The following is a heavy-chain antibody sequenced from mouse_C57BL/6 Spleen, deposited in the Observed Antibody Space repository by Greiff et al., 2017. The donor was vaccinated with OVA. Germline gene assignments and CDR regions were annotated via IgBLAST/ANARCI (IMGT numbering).Heavy chain of an antibody. CDR1: GYTFTDYE. Sequence: QVQLQQSGAELVRPGASVTLSCKASGYTFTDYEMHWVKQTPVHGLEWIGDIDPYNGGTAYNQKFKGKAILTANQSSSTAYMGLRSLTSEDSVVYCCSTWRKSMDYWGQGTSVTVSS. CDR3: STWRKSMDY. D-gene: IGHD1-3*01. J-gene: IGHJ4*01. CDR2: IDPYNGGT. V-gene: IGHV1-15*01.